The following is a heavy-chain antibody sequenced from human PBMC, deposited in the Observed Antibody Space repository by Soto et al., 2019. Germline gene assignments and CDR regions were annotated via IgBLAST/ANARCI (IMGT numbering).Heavy chain of an antibody. V-gene: IGHV3-48*02. D-gene: IGHD5-18*01. CDR2: IGSSGSTI. Sequence: EVQLVESGGGLVQPGGSLRLSCAASGFTFSSYSMNWVRQAPGKGLEWVSYIGSSGSTIYYADSVKGRFTISRDSAKNSLHLQMNSLRDEDTAVYYCARDLGYGLFDYWGQGTLVTVSS. J-gene: IGHJ4*02. CDR1: GFTFSSYS. CDR3: ARDLGYGLFDY.